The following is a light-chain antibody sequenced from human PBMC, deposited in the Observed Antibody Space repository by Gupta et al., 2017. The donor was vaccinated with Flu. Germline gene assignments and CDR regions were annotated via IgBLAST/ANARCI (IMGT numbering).Light chain of an antibody. CDR1: SSDVGALNY. CDR2: EVS. V-gene: IGLV2-14*01. Sequence: CALTQPPSLSGSPGQSITISCTGTSSDVGALNYVSWYQQHPGKAPKLMIYEVSNRPSGVSNRFSGSKSGNTASLTISGLQAEDESDYYCSSYTTSSHVLFGGGTKLTVL. J-gene: IGLJ2*01. CDR3: SSYTTSSHVL.